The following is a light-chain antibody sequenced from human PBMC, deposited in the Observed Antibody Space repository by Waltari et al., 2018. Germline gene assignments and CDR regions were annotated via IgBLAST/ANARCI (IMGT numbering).Light chain of an antibody. J-gene: IGKJ5*01. CDR1: QDINNY. CDR2: DAS. Sequence: DIQMTQSPSSLSASVGDRITITCQASQDINNYLNWYQQKPGKAPKLLIYDASYLEIGVPSRFSGSGSGTDFTFTISSLQPEDIATYYCQHYDNFLSITFGQGTRLDIK. CDR3: QHYDNFLSIT. V-gene: IGKV1-33*01.